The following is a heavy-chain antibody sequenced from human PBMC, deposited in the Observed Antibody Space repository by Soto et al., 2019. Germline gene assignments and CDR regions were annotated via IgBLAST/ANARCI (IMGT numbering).Heavy chain of an antibody. V-gene: IGHV1-8*02. Sequence: ASVKVSCKASGYTFTGYYIHWVRQATGRWLEWMGWMNPNSGNTGYAQKFQGRVTMTRNTSISTAYMELSSLRSEDTAVYYCARRPLGGRYCSGGSCQPRWFDPWGQGTLVTVSS. CDR2: MNPNSGNT. J-gene: IGHJ5*02. CDR3: ARRPLGGRYCSGGSCQPRWFDP. D-gene: IGHD2-15*01. CDR1: GYTFTGYY.